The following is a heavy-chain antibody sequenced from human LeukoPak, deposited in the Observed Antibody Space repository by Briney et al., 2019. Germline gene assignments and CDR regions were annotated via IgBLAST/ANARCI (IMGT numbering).Heavy chain of an antibody. Sequence: SETLSLTCAVSGGPITSSYWNWIRQPPGKRLEWIGSAHYSGSTNYNPSLKSRVTISVDTAKKQFSLKLSAVTAADTAVYYCAREPGEGGYSFDMWGQGTVVIVSS. J-gene: IGHJ3*02. CDR1: GGPITSSY. CDR3: AREPGEGGYSFDM. D-gene: IGHD2-15*01. CDR2: AHYSGST. V-gene: IGHV4-59*01.